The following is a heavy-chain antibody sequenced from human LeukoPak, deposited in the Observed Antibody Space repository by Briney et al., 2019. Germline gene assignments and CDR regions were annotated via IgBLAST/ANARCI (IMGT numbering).Heavy chain of an antibody. D-gene: IGHD6-13*01. V-gene: IGHV3-23*01. Sequence: PGGSLRLSCAASGFTFSSYAMSWVRQAPGKGLEWVSAISGSGGSTYYADSVKGRFTISRDNSKNTLYLQMNSLRAEDTAVYYCAKDREGDSSWYNSYYYYYGMDVWGQGTTVTVSS. CDR1: GFTFSSYA. CDR3: AKDREGDSSWYNSYYYYYGMDV. J-gene: IGHJ6*02. CDR2: ISGSGGST.